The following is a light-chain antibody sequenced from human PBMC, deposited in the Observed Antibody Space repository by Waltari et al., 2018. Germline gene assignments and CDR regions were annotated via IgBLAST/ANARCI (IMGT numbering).Light chain of an antibody. J-gene: IGLJ2*01. CDR3: SSDPSSSTVV. Sequence: QSALSQPSPVSGSPGQSISISCTGTTSDVGGYNYVSCYQQHPGKAPKLMIYEVINRPSGVSIRCSGTTSGNTASLTICGLQAEDEADYYCSSDPSSSTVVFGGGTKLTVL. CDR1: TSDVGGYNY. V-gene: IGLV2-14*01. CDR2: EVI.